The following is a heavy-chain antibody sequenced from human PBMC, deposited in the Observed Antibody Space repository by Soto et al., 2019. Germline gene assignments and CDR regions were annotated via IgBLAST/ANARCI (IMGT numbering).Heavy chain of an antibody. J-gene: IGHJ4*02. D-gene: IGHD7-27*01. Sequence: PGGYLRLSCAASGFTFSSYAMNWVRQAPGKGLEWVSSISGLGGSRYYADSVKGRFTISRDNSKNTLYLQMSSLRADDTAVCYCAKDLTGDEDSWGQGTLVTVSS. CDR3: AKDLTGDEDS. CDR1: GFTFSSYA. V-gene: IGHV3-23*01. CDR2: ISGLGGSR.